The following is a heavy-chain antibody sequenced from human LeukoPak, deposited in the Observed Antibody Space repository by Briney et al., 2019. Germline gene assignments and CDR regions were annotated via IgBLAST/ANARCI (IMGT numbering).Heavy chain of an antibody. J-gene: IGHJ5*02. V-gene: IGHV4-39*01. CDR3: ARHIWQSTARPWFDP. Sequence: PSETLSLTCGVSGDSLSTMTWWNWVRQPPGKGLEWIGTIYYSGATYYNPSLKSRVTISVDTSKNQFSLKVSSVIAADTALYYCARHIWQSTARPWFDPWGQGTLVTVSS. CDR1: GDSLSTMTW. D-gene: IGHD2-21*01. CDR2: IYYSGAT.